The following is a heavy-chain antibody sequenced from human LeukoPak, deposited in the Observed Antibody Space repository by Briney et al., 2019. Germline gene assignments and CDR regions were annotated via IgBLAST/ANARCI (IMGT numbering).Heavy chain of an antibody. CDR3: ARDGPQYYDFWSGYHDY. CDR2: INPNSGGT. D-gene: IGHD3-3*01. J-gene: IGHJ4*02. Sequence: GASVKVSCKASGYTFTSYYMHWVRQAPGQGLEWMGWINPNSGGTNYAQKFQGRVTMTRDTSISTAYMELSRLRSDDTAVYYCARDGPQYYDFWSGYHDYWGQGTLVTVSS. CDR1: GYTFTSYY. V-gene: IGHV1-2*02.